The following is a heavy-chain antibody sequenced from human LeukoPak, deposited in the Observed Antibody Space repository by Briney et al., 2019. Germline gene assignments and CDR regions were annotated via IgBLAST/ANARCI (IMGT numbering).Heavy chain of an antibody. V-gene: IGHV4-61*02. CDR1: GGSISSSSYY. J-gene: IGHJ6*04. Sequence: SETLSLTCTVSGGSISSSSYYWSWIRQPAGKGLEWIGRIYTSGSTNYNPSLKSRVTISVDTSKNQFSLKLSSVTAADTAVYYCARESPSRVVVVPAASGDVWGKGTTVTVSS. CDR2: IYTSGST. CDR3: ARESPSRVVVVPAASGDV. D-gene: IGHD2-2*01.